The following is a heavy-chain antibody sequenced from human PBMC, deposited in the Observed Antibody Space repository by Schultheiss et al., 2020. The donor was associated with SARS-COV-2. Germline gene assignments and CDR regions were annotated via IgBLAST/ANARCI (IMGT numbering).Heavy chain of an antibody. Sequence: GGSLRLSCSASGFTFSSYAMHWVRQAPGKGLEYVSAISSNGGSTYYADSVKGRFTISRDNSKNTLYLQMSSLRAEDTAVYYCAKGSPAVPAANYYYYYYMDVWGKGTTVTVSS. CDR2: ISSNGGST. CDR3: AKGSPAVPAANYYYYYYMDV. CDR1: GFTFSSYA. J-gene: IGHJ6*03. V-gene: IGHV3-64D*09. D-gene: IGHD2-2*01.